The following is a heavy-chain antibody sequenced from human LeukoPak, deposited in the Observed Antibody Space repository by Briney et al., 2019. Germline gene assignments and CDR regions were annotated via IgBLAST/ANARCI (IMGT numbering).Heavy chain of an antibody. V-gene: IGHV3-73*01. CDR1: GFTFSGSA. CDR3: TSRGFGELQKSYNY. D-gene: IGHD3-10*01. J-gene: IGHJ4*02. Sequence: GGSVRLSCAASGFTFSGSAMHWVRQAPGKGLEWVGRIRSKANSYATEYVESVKGRFSISRDDSKNTAYLQMNSLKTEDTAVYYCTSRGFGELQKSYNYWGQGTLVTVSS. CDR2: IRSKANSYAT.